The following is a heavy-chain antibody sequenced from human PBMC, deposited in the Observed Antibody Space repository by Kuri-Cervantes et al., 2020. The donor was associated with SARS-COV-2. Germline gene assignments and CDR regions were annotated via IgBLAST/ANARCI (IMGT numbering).Heavy chain of an antibody. D-gene: IGHD4-17*01. Sequence: GGSLRLSCTASGFTFGDYAMSWVRQAPGKGLEWVGFIRSKAYGGTTEYAASVKGRFTISRDDSKSIAYLQMNSLRAEDTAVYYCARDSYGDSFDYWGQGTLVTVSS. V-gene: IGHV3-49*04. CDR1: GFTFGDYA. CDR3: ARDSYGDSFDY. J-gene: IGHJ4*02. CDR2: IRSKAYGGTT.